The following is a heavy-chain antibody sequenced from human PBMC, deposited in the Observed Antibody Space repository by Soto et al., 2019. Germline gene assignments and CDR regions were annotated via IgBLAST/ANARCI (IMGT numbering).Heavy chain of an antibody. D-gene: IGHD2-2*01. J-gene: IGHJ6*02. CDR3: ARPVVPAAADYYYYGMDV. Sequence: GESLKISCNGSGYSFTSYWISWVRQMPGKGLEWMGRIDPSDSYTNYSPSFQGHVTISADKSISTAYLQWSSLKASDTAMYYCARPVVPAAADYYYYGMDVWGQGTTVTFSS. CDR1: GYSFTSYW. V-gene: IGHV5-10-1*01. CDR2: IDPSDSYT.